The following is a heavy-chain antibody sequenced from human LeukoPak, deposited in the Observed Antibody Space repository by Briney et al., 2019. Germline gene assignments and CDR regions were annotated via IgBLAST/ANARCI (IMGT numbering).Heavy chain of an antibody. Sequence: SVTVSCKASGGTFSSYAISWVRQAPGQGLEWMGGIIPIFGTANYAQKFQGRVTMTRDTSTSTVYMELSSLRSEDTAVYYCARAVDYGDYVPYFDLWGRGTLVTVSS. CDR1: GGTFSSYA. D-gene: IGHD4-17*01. V-gene: IGHV1-69*05. CDR3: ARAVDYGDYVPYFDL. J-gene: IGHJ2*01. CDR2: IIPIFGTA.